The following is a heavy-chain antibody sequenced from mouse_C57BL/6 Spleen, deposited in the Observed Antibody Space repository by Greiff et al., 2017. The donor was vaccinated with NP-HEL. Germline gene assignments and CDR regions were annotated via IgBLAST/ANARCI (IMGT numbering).Heavy chain of an antibody. J-gene: IGHJ2*01. CDR1: GYAFSSSW. CDR2: IYPGDGDT. CDR3: ARDYYGSSAFDY. Sequence: VQLQQSGPELVKPGASVKISCKASGYAFSSSWMNWVKQRPGKGLEWIGRIYPGDGDTNYNGKFKGKATLTADKSSSTAYMQLSSLTSEDSAVYFWARDYYGSSAFDYWGQGTTLTVSS. D-gene: IGHD1-1*01. V-gene: IGHV1-82*01.